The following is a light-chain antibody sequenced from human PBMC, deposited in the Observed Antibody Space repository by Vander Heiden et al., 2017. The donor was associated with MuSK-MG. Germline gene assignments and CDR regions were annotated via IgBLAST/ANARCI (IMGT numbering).Light chain of an antibody. Sequence: IVLTQSPAPLSLSPGDRATLSCRATHSFHSNYLAWYQQKPGQAPRLLVYGASSTATGIPDRFSRSRSGTDFTLTISRLEPEDFAVYYCQQYVSSPETFGPWTKLELK. J-gene: IGKJ2*01. CDR1: HSFHSNY. V-gene: IGKV3-20*01. CDR3: QQYVSSPET. CDR2: GAS.